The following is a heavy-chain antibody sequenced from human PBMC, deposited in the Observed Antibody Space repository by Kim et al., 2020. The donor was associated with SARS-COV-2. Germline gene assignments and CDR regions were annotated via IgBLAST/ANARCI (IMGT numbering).Heavy chain of an antibody. D-gene: IGHD2-2*01. V-gene: IGHV3-7*05. J-gene: IGHJ6*02. Sequence: GGSLRLSCAASGFTFSSYWMSWVRHAPGKGLEWVANIKQDGSEKYYVDSVKGRFTISRDNAKNSLYLQMNSLRAEDTAVYYCARGVYCSSTSCYDNYYYYGMDVWGQGTTVTVSS. CDR1: GFTFSSYW. CDR2: IKQDGSEK. CDR3: ARGVYCSSTSCYDNYYYYGMDV.